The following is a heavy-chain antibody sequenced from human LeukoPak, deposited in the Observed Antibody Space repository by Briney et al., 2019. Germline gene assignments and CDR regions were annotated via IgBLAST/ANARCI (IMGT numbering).Heavy chain of an antibody. D-gene: IGHD2-21*01. Sequence: SETLSLTCAVYGGSFSGYYWSWIRQPPGKGLEWIGEINHSGSTNYNPSLKSRVTISVDTSKNQFSLKLSSVTAADTAVYYCARGPTSRVFLGPWGQGTLVTVSS. CDR2: INHSGST. J-gene: IGHJ5*02. CDR1: GGSFSGYY. CDR3: ARGPTSRVFLGP. V-gene: IGHV4-34*01.